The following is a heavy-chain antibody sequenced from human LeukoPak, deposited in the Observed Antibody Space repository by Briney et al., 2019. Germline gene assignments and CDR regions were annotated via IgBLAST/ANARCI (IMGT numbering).Heavy chain of an antibody. CDR1: GFTFSSYS. V-gene: IGHV3-23*01. J-gene: IGHJ6*03. D-gene: IGHD3-22*01. CDR3: ARDGRIADYYDSIPYYYYMDV. Sequence: GGSLRLSCAASGFTFSSYSMSWVRQAPGRGLEWVSSFSGSGGSTYYADSVKGRFTISRDNSKNTLYLQMNSLRAEDTAVYYCARDGRIADYYDSIPYYYYMDVWGKGTTVTVSS. CDR2: FSGSGGST.